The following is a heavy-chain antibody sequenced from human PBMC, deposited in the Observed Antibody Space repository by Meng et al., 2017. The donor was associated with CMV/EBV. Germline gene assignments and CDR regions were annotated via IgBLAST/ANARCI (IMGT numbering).Heavy chain of an antibody. D-gene: IGHD2-2*01. CDR2: IRQDGSEA. Sequence: GESLKISCAASGFSFSRHWMTWVRQAPGKGLEWVANIRQDGSEAYYVDSVKGRFTIFRDNTKNSLFLQMDSLSAEDTAIYYCVRESSTFSWSEHLQHWGQGTLVTVSS. CDR3: VRESSTFSWSEHLQH. CDR1: GFSFSRHW. V-gene: IGHV3-7*01. J-gene: IGHJ1*01.